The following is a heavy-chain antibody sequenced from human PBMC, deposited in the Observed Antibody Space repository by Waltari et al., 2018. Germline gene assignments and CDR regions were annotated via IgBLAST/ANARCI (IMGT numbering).Heavy chain of an antibody. V-gene: IGHV4-39*07. CDR2: IYHSGST. D-gene: IGHD5-12*01. Sequence: QVQLQESGPGLVKPSQTLSLTCTVSGGSINSGSYYWSWLRQPPGKGLEWIGSIYHSGSTYYNPSLKSRVTISVDTSKNQFSLKLSSVTAADTAVYYCARDPSGYDRYNWFDPWGQGTLVTVSS. J-gene: IGHJ5*02. CDR3: ARDPSGYDRYNWFDP. CDR1: GGSINSGSYY.